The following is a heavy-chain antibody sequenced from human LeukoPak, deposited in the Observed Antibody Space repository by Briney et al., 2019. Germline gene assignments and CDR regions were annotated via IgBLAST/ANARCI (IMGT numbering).Heavy chain of an antibody. Sequence: PSETLSLTCSVSGDSISSSSSYWGWIRQPPGKGLEWIGSIYYSGSTNYNPSLKSRVTISVDTSKNQFFLRLSSVTAADTAVYFCARGGGYHSGYYYYYFDDWGQGTLVTVSS. V-gene: IGHV4-39*07. CDR3: ARGGGYHSGYYYYYFDD. CDR1: GDSISSSSSY. CDR2: IYYSGST. J-gene: IGHJ4*02. D-gene: IGHD3-22*01.